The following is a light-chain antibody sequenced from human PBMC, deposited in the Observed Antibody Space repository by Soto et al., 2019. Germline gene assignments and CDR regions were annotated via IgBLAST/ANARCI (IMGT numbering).Light chain of an antibody. V-gene: IGLV2-14*01. Sequence: QSALTQPASVSGSPGQSITISCTGTSSDVGGYNYVSWYQQHPGKAPKLMIYEVSNQPSGVSNRFSVSKSGNTASLTISGLQAEDEAEYYCNSYTSSSTFVFGTGTKLTVL. CDR1: SSDVGGYNY. CDR3: NSYTSSSTFV. CDR2: EVS. J-gene: IGLJ1*01.